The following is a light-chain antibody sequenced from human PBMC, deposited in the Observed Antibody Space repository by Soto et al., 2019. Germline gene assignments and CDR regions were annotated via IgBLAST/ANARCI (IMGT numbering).Light chain of an antibody. J-gene: IGKJ5*01. CDR1: QSVSNNY. Sequence: EIVLTQSPGTLSLSPGERATLSCRASQSVSNNYLAWYQQKPGQAPRLLIYGASNRATGTPGRFSGSGSGTDFTLTISGLEPEDSAVYYCQQFDDSVTFGQGTRLEI. CDR3: QQFDDSVT. V-gene: IGKV3-20*01. CDR2: GAS.